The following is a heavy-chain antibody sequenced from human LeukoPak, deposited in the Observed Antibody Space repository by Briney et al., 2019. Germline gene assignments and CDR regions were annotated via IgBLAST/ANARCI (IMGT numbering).Heavy chain of an antibody. V-gene: IGHV3-30*18. CDR3: AKDSRIAASYAGLFDY. CDR1: GFTFSSYG. J-gene: IGHJ4*02. CDR2: ISYDGSNK. D-gene: IGHD6-13*01. Sequence: GGSLRLSCAASGFTFSSYGMHWVRQAPGKGLEWVAVISYDGSNKYYADSVKGRFTISRDNSKNTLYLQMNSLRAEDTAVYYCAKDSRIAASYAGLFDYWGQGTLVTVSS.